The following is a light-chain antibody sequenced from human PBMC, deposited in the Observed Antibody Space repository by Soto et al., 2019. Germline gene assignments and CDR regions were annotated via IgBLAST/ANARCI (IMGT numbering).Light chain of an antibody. CDR2: GAS. J-gene: IGKJ3*01. CDR3: QQYGASPFT. CDR1: RHVYINA. V-gene: IGKV3-20*01. Sequence: VVLTQSPATLSLSPGDRATLSCRASRHVYINALGWYQQKPGRTPTLLIYGASTRATDIPDRFSATGSGTDFSLTISGVEPEDSAVYDCQQYGASPFTFGPGTRLEI.